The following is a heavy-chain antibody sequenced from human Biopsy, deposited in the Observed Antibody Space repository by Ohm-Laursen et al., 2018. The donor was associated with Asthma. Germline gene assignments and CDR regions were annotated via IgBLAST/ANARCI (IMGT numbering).Heavy chain of an antibody. CDR2: ISSRGSNI. CDR3: ARGYSTSWYFGY. Sequence: SLRLPCSASGLTFRDYYMTWIRQAPGKGLEWVAYISSRGSNIFYADSVKGRFIISRDNAKKSLFLEMNSLTVEDTAVYFCARGYSTSWYFGYWGQGTLVTVSS. V-gene: IGHV3-11*01. CDR1: GLTFRDYY. J-gene: IGHJ4*02. D-gene: IGHD6-13*01.